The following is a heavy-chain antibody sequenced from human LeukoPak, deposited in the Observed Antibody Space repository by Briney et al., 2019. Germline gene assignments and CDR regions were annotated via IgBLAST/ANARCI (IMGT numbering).Heavy chain of an antibody. CDR3: VSGEGRGYGIEC. D-gene: IGHD5-18*01. V-gene: IGHV3-7*01. CDR1: GFSFSSTW. J-gene: IGHJ4*02. CDR2: IQHDGGIT. Sequence: PGGSLTLSCAASGFSFSSTWRSWVRQPPGKGLEWVAIIQHDGGITFYVDSVKGRFTISRDNAKNSLFLQMNSLRAEDTAVYYCVSGEGRGYGIECWGQGTLVTVSS.